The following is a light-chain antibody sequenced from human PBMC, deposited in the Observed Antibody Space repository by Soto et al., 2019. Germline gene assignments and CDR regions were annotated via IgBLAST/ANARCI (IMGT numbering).Light chain of an antibody. V-gene: IGKV1-27*01. J-gene: IGKJ4*01. CDR1: QSIRNH. CDR2: AAS. CDR3: QNYDGAPHT. Sequence: DIQMTQSPSSLSASVGDRVTITCRASQSIRNHLAWYQQKPGKVPQLLIYAASTLQSGVPSRFIGSGSGTDFTLTISSLQPVDVATYFCQNYDGAPHTFGGGTKVEIK.